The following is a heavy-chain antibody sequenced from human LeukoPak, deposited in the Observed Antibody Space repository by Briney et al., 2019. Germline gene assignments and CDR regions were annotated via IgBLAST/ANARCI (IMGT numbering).Heavy chain of an antibody. V-gene: IGHV3-23*01. D-gene: IGHD2-2*01. CDR3: AKDEVGYAYIDY. CDR2: ISGSGGST. CDR1: GFTFSSYW. Sequence: GGSLRLSCAASGFTFSSYWMHWVRQAPGKGLEWVSAISGSGGSTYYADSVKGRFTISRDNSKNTLYLQMNSLRAEDTAVYYCAKDEVGYAYIDYWGQGTLVTVSS. J-gene: IGHJ4*02.